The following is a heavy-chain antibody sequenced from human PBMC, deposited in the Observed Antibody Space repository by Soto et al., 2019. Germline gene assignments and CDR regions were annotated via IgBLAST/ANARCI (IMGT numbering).Heavy chain of an antibody. Sequence: EVQLVESGGGLVQPGGSLRLSCAASGFTFSNAWMNWVRQAPGKGLEWVGRIKSKTDGGTTDYAAPVKGRFTISRDDSKNTLYLQMNSLKTEDTAVYYCTTDERYCSSTSCYGGGYYYYYYGMDVWGQGTTVTVSS. J-gene: IGHJ6*02. D-gene: IGHD2-2*01. CDR2: IKSKTDGGTT. V-gene: IGHV3-15*07. CDR1: GFTFSNAW. CDR3: TTDERYCSSTSCYGGGYYYYYYGMDV.